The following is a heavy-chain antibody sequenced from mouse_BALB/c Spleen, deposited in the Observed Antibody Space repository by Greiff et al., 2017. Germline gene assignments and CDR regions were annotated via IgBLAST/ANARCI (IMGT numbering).Heavy chain of an antibody. D-gene: IGHD4-1*01. Sequence: EVMLVESGGGLVKPGGSLKLSCAASGFTFSSYAMSWVRQTPEKRLEWVATISSGGSYTYYPDSVKGRFTISRDNAKNTLYLQMSSLRSEDTAMYYCARPWDDYAMDYWGQGTSVTVSS. CDR3: ARPWDDYAMDY. V-gene: IGHV5-9-1*01. CDR2: ISSGGSYT. CDR1: GFTFSSYA. J-gene: IGHJ4*01.